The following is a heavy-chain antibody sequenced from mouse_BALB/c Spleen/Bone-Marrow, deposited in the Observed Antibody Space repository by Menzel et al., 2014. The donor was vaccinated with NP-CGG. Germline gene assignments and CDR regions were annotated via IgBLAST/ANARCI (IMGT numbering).Heavy chain of an antibody. CDR2: IDPANGNT. D-gene: IGHD1-1*01. J-gene: IGHJ3*01. CDR3: ARYYYGSSLFAY. CDR1: GFNIKDTY. Sequence: VQLKESGAELVKPGASVKLSCTASGFNIKDTYMYWVKQRPEQGLEWIGRIDPANGNTKYDPKFQDKATITADTSSNTAYLQLSSLTSEVTAVYYCARYYYGSSLFAYWGQGTLVTVSA. V-gene: IGHV14-3*02.